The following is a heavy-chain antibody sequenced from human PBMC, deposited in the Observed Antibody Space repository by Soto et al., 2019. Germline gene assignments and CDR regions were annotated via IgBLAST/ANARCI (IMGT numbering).Heavy chain of an antibody. J-gene: IGHJ2*01. V-gene: IGHV1-69*01. CDR3: ARLLTTVVRPQCYFYL. Sequence: QVQLVQSGAEVKKPGSSVKVSCKASGGTFSSYAISWVRQAPGQGLEWMGGIIPIFGTANYAQKFQGGVTITADESTSTADMELSSLRSEDTAVYYCARLLTTVVRPQCYFYLWGRGTLVTFSS. CDR2: IIPIFGTA. CDR1: GGTFSSYA. D-gene: IGHD4-17*01.